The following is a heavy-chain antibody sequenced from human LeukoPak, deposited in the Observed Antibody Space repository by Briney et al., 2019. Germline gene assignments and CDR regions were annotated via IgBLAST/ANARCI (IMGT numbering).Heavy chain of an antibody. CDR3: ASETRYYDILTGYSFYYYYMDV. V-gene: IGHV3-48*01. J-gene: IGHJ6*03. CDR1: GFTFSSYS. D-gene: IGHD3-9*01. Sequence: SGGSLRLSCAASGFTFSSYSMNWVRQAPGKGLEWVSYISSSSSTIYYADSVKGRFTISRDNAKNSLYLQMNSLRAEDTAVYYCASETRYYDILTGYSFYYYYMDVWGKGTTVTVSS. CDR2: ISSSSSTI.